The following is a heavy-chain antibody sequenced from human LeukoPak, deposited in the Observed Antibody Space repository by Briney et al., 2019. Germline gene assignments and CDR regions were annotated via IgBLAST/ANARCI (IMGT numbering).Heavy chain of an antibody. CDR1: GFTLSSLA. J-gene: IGHJ4*02. D-gene: IGHD3-16*02. CDR2: SGTRSGTK. V-gene: IGHV3-21*01. Sequence: PGGSLRLSCSASGFTLSSLAMLWVRQAPGKGLEWVSSSGTRSGTKYYADSVMGRFTISRDSAMNSVSLQITSLRAEDTAVYYCLLQMTYGELSDPDFRGQGTLVTVSS. CDR3: LLQMTYGELSDPDF.